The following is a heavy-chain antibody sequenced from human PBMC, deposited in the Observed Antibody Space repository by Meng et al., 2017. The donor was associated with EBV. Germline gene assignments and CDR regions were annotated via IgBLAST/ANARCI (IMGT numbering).Heavy chain of an antibody. J-gene: IGHJ4*02. Sequence: GQVVQAAAEGKKPGSSVKVSCKTSGGPFRYYAISWVRQAPGQGLEWLGGFLPRLGAPNYAQKFHGRVKITADESTSTHYMDLSSLRSEDTAIYYCASESGRGYTPDYWGQGTLVTVSS. D-gene: IGHD3-10*01. CDR1: GGPFRYYA. CDR2: FLPRLGAP. V-gene: IGHV1-69*01. CDR3: ASESGRGYTPDY.